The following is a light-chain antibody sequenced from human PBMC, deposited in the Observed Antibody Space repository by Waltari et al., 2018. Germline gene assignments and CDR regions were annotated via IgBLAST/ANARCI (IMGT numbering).Light chain of an antibody. CDR3: QSYDNNIVL. CDR1: RGDIVGDY. J-gene: IGLJ3*02. V-gene: IGLV6-57*03. CDR2: EDD. Sequence: NFMLTQPHSVSESPGKTVTISCTRNRGDIVGDYVQWYQQRPGRAPTTVIYEDDQRPSGVPDRLSGSIDTSNSASLSISRLRTEDGADNYCQSYDNNIVLFGGGTKLAVL.